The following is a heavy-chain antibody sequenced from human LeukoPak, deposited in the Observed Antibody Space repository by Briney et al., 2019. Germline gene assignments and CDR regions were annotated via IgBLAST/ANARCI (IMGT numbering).Heavy chain of an antibody. D-gene: IGHD3-22*01. J-gene: IGHJ4*02. CDR1: GGSNY. CDR3: ARDRYYYDSSGIDY. Sequence: LETLSLTCTVSGGSNYWSWIRQPPGKGLEWIGYIHYSGSPNYNPSLKSRVTISLDTSKNQFSLKLSSVTAADTAVYYCARDRYYYDSSGIDYWGQGTLVTVSS. V-gene: IGHV4-59*12. CDR2: IHYSGSP.